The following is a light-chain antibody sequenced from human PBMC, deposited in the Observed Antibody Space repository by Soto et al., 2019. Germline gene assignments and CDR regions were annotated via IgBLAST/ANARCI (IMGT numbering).Light chain of an antibody. J-gene: IGLJ3*02. CDR3: CSYAGSYTWM. Sequence: QSVLTQPRSVSGSPGQSVTISCTGTSSDVGGYNYVSWYQQHPGKAPKVMIYDVSKRPSGVPDRFSGSKSANTASLTISGLQAEDEADYFCCSYAGSYTWMFGEGTKVTVL. CDR1: SSDVGGYNY. CDR2: DVS. V-gene: IGLV2-11*01.